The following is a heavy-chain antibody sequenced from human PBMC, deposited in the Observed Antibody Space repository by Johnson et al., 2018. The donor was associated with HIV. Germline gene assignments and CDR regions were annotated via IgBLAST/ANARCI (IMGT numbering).Heavy chain of an antibody. D-gene: IGHD2-2*01. CDR3: ARDRGSMPAVAFDI. CDR1: GFIFSSHA. Sequence: EVQLVESGGGVVQPGGSLRLSCAASGFIFSSHAMTWVRQAPGKGLEWVSAISGSGGSTYYADYVKGRFTISRDNSKNTLYLQMNSLRAEDTAVYYCARDRGSMPAVAFDIWGQGTMVTVSS. CDR2: ISGSGGST. J-gene: IGHJ3*02. V-gene: IGHV3-23*04.